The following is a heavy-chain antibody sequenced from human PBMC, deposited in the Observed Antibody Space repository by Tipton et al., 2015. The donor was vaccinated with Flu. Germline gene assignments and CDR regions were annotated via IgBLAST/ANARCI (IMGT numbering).Heavy chain of an antibody. CDR1: GFTFSDYW. CDR3: ARDHPPSITVLGEITDYFGMDV. Sequence: GSLRLSCAASGFTFSDYWMAWVRQAPGKGLEWVANIKQDGSERYYVDSVKGRFTISRDNAKNSLYLQMNSLRAEDTAVYYCARDHPPSITVLGEITDYFGMDVWGQGTTVTVSS. V-gene: IGHV3-7*03. CDR2: IKQDGSER. D-gene: IGHD3-3*01. J-gene: IGHJ6*02.